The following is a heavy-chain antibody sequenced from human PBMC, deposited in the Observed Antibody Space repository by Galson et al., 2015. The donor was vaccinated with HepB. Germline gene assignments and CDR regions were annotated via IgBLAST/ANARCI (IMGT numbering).Heavy chain of an antibody. CDR2: ISSSSDTI. Sequence: SLRLSCAASGFTFSSYSMNWVRQAPGKGLEWISYISSSSDTIYYADSVKGRFTISRDSAKNSLFLQMSSLRAEDTAVCYCARDLYGGYVVDYWGQGTLVTVSS. V-gene: IGHV3-48*01. CDR3: ARDLYGGYVVDY. D-gene: IGHD4-17*01. J-gene: IGHJ4*02. CDR1: GFTFSSYS.